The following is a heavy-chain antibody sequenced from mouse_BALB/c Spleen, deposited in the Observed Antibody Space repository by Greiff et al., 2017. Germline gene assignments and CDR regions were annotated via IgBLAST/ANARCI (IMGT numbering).Heavy chain of an antibody. CDR2: INPGSGGT. CDR3: AREIHYYGYGYFDV. Sequence: QVQLQQSGAELVRPGTSVKVSCKASGYAFTNYLIEWVKQRPGQGLEWIGVINPGSGGTNYNEKFKGKATLTADKSSSTAYMQLSSLTSDDSAVYFCAREIHYYGYGYFDVWGAGTTVTVSS. CDR1: GYAFTNYL. D-gene: IGHD1-2*01. J-gene: IGHJ1*01. V-gene: IGHV1-54*01.